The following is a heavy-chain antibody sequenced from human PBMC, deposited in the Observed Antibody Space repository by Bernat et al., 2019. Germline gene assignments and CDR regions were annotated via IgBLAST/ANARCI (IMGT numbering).Heavy chain of an antibody. Sequence: QVQLQQWGAGLVKPSETLSLTCAVYGGSFSGYYWAWIRQPPGKGLEWIGEINHSGNTNYNPSLMSRVTISLDMSKNHFSLNLTSVTAADTAVYYCASSLFDLWGRSTLVTVAS. V-gene: IGHV4-34*01. J-gene: IGHJ2*01. CDR1: GGSFSGYY. CDR3: ASSLFDL. CDR2: INHSGNT.